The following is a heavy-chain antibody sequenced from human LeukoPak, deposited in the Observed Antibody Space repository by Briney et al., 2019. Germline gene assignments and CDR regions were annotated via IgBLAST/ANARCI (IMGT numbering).Heavy chain of an antibody. V-gene: IGHV4-38-2*01. D-gene: IGHD3-10*01. J-gene: IGHJ4*02. Sequence: SETLSLTCAVSGYSISSGYYWGWIRQPPGKGLEWIGRIYHSGSTYYNPSLKSRVTISVDTSKNQFSLKLSSVTAADTAVYYCHGLSMVRGVIQDYWGQGTLVTVSS. CDR1: GYSISSGYY. CDR2: IYHSGST. CDR3: HGLSMVRGVIQDY.